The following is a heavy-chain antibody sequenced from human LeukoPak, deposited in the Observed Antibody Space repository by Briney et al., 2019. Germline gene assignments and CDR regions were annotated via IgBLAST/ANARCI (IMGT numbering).Heavy chain of an antibody. CDR3: AGNYYDSSGYYL. CDR2: IYYSGST. V-gene: IGHV4-59*08. J-gene: IGHJ5*02. D-gene: IGHD3-22*01. Sequence: SETLSLTRTVSGGSISSYYWSWIRQPPGKGLEWIGYIYYSGSTNYNPSLKSRVTISVDTSKNQFSLKLSSVTAADTAVYYCAGNYYDSSGYYLWGQGTLVTVSS. CDR1: GGSISSYY.